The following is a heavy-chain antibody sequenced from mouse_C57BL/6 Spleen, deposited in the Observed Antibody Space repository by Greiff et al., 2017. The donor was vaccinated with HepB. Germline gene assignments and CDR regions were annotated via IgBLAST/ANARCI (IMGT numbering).Heavy chain of an antibody. V-gene: IGHV1-19*01. CDR1: GYTFTDYY. D-gene: IGHD3-2*02. J-gene: IGHJ2*01. CDR2: INPYNGGT. CDR3: ARGDSSGYSLFDY. Sequence: EVQLQQSGPVLVKPGASVKMSCKASGYTFTDYYMNWVKQSHGKSLEWIGVINPYNGGTSYNQKFKGKATLTVDKSSSTAYMELNSLTSEDSAVYYCARGDSSGYSLFDYWGQGTTLTVSS.